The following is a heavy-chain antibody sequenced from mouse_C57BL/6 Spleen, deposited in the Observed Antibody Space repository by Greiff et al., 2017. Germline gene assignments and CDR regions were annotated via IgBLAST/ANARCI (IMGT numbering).Heavy chain of an antibody. CDR3: ARCGFTADYAMDY. D-gene: IGHD1-2*01. Sequence: VQLQQSGAELVRPGASVKLSCKASGYTFTDYYINWVKQRPGQGLEWIARIYPGSGNTYYNEKFKGKATLTAEKSSSTAYMQLSSLTSEDSAVYFCARCGFTADYAMDYWGQGTSVTVSS. V-gene: IGHV1-76*01. J-gene: IGHJ4*01. CDR2: IYPGSGNT. CDR1: GYTFTDYY.